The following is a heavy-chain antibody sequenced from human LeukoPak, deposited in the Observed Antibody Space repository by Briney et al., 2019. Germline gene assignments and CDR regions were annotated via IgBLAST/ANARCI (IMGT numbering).Heavy chain of an antibody. CDR3: ARAYSGSYGLGYYYMDV. CDR1: GFTFSSYG. J-gene: IGHJ6*03. Sequence: GGTLRLSCAASGFTFSSYGMSRVRQAPGKGLEWVSHISGNSGSTYYADSVKGRFTISKDNSKNTLYLQMNSLRAEDTAVYYCARAYSGSYGLGYYYMDVWGKGTTVTISS. V-gene: IGHV3-23*01. D-gene: IGHD1-26*01. CDR2: ISGNSGST.